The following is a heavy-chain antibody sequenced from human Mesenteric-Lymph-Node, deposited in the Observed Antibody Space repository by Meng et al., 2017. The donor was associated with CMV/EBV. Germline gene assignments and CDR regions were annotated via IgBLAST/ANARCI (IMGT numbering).Heavy chain of an antibody. CDR1: GGSISSSSHY. V-gene: IGHV4-39*07. D-gene: IGHD2-2*01. CDR2: IYYTGST. Sequence: SETLSLTCTVSGGSISSSSHYWGWIRQPPGKGLEWIGSIYYTGSTHYNPPLKSRVTISVDTSKNQFSLKLSSVTAADTAVYYCARDMTYCSSTGCYSFYGMDVWGQGTTVTVSS. J-gene: IGHJ6*02. CDR3: ARDMTYCSSTGCYSFYGMDV.